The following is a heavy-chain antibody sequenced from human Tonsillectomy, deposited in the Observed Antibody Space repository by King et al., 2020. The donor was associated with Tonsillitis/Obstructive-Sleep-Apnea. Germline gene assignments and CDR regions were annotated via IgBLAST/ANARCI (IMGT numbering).Heavy chain of an antibody. D-gene: IGHD3-22*01. CDR3: TTAFYYDKSGYYDDAFDI. J-gene: IGHJ3*02. V-gene: IGHV4-59*03. CDR1: GGSIRNYY. CDR2: THYSART. Sequence: QLQESGPGLVKPSETLSLTCSVSGGSIRNYYWSWIRQPPGKGLEWIGYTHYSARTKYNSSLKSRVTISIDTSKNQFSLKLSSVTAADTAVYYCTTAFYYDKSGYYDDAFDIWGQGTMVAVSS.